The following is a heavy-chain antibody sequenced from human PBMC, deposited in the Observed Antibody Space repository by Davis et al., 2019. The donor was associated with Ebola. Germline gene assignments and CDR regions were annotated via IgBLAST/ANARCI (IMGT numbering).Heavy chain of an antibody. D-gene: IGHD3-3*01. CDR1: GGSFSGYY. V-gene: IGHV4-34*01. CDR2: INHSGST. Sequence: MPSETLSLTCAVYGGSFSGYYWSWIRQPPGKGLEWIGEINHSGSTNYNPSLKSRVTISVDTSKNQFSLKLSSVTAADTAVYYCVSRGDFWSGPYGMDVWGQGTTVTVSS. CDR3: VSRGDFWSGPYGMDV. J-gene: IGHJ6*02.